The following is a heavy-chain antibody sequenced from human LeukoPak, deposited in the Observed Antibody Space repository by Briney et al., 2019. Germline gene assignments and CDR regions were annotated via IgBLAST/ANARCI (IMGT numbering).Heavy chain of an antibody. CDR3: AREGVSSGWHSLDY. CDR2: ISSSSSYI. V-gene: IGHV3-21*06. CDR1: GFTFSNYS. Sequence: PGGSLRLSCAASGFTFSNYSMNWVRQAPGKGLEWVSSISSSSSYIYYADSVKGRFTISRDNAKNSLYLQMNSLRAEDTAVYYCAREGVSSGWHSLDYWGQGTLVTVSS. J-gene: IGHJ4*02. D-gene: IGHD6-19*01.